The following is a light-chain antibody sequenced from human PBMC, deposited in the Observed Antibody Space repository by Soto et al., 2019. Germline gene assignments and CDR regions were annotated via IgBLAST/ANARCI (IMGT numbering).Light chain of an antibody. CDR3: AAWDDSLNGWV. Sequence: QSVLTQPPSASGTPGQRVTISCSGSRSNIGNNRVNWYQQLPRTAPKLLIHSNNQRPSGVPDRFSGSKSGTSASPAISGLQSEDEADYYCAAWDDSLNGWVFGGGTKVTVL. V-gene: IGLV1-44*01. CDR2: SNN. CDR1: RSNIGNNR. J-gene: IGLJ3*02.